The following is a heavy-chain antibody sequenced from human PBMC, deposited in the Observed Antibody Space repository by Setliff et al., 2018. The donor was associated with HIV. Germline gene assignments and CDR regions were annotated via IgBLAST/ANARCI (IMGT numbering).Heavy chain of an antibody. CDR2: ITPIFGTT. D-gene: IGHD3-10*01. V-gene: IGHV1-69*13. Sequence: WASVKVSCKASGGTFSRNPISWVRQAPGQGLEWMGGITPIFGTTKYAQKFQGRVTITADESRTTAYLDLNSLRSEDTAVYYCATAGEMATIGYSYYYMGVWGKGTTVTVSS. CDR1: GGTFSRNP. J-gene: IGHJ6*03. CDR3: ATAGEMATIGYSYYYMGV.